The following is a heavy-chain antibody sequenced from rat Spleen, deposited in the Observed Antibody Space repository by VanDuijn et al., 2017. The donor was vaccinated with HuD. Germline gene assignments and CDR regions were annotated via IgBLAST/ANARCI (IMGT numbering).Heavy chain of an antibody. J-gene: IGHJ3*01. CDR2: MWSDGDT. Sequence: QVQLKESGPGLVQPSQTLSLTCTVSGFSLTSYHVHWVRQPPGKGLEWMGVMWSDGDTSYNSALKSRLSISRDTSKSQVFLKMNSLQTEDTASYFCTRDHSYWGSYYPGGFAYWGQGTLVTVSS. D-gene: IGHD1-12*02. V-gene: IGHV2-32*01. CDR3: TRDHSYWGSYYPGGFAY. CDR1: GFSLTSYH.